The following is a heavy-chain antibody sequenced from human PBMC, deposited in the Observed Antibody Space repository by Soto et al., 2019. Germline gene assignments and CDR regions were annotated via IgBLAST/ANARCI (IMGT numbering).Heavy chain of an antibody. CDR2: IYYSGST. V-gene: IGHV4-39*01. D-gene: IGHD2-8*01. CDR1: GGSISSSSYY. J-gene: IGHJ6*02. CDR3: ARLRLGYCTNGVCYYYGMDV. Sequence: SETLSLTCTVSGGSISSSSYYWGWIRHPPGKGLEWIGSIYYSGSTYYNPSLKSRVTISVDTSKNQFSLKLSSVTAADTAVYYCARLRLGYCTNGVCYYYGMDVWGQGTTATVSS.